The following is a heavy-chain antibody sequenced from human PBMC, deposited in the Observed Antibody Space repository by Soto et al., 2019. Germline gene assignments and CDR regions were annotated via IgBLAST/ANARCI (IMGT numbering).Heavy chain of an antibody. D-gene: IGHD3-3*01. CDR3: ARGSYDFWSGYLNWFDP. Sequence: QVQLQQWGAGLLKPSETLSLTCAVYGGSFSGYYWSWIRQPPGKGVEWFGEINHSGSTNYNRSLKSRVNISVDTSKNQFSLKLSSVTAADTAVYYCARGSYDFWSGYLNWFDPWGQGTLVTVSS. J-gene: IGHJ5*02. V-gene: IGHV4-34*01. CDR1: GGSFSGYY. CDR2: INHSGST.